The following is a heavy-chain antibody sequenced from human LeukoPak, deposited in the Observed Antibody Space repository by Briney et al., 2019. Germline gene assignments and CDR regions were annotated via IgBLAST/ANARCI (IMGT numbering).Heavy chain of an antibody. J-gene: IGHJ6*04. CDR2: INHSGST. Sequence: PSETLSLTCAVYGRSFSGYYWSWIRQPPGKGLEWIGEINHSGSTNYNPSLKSRVTISVDTSKNQFSLKLSSVTAADTAVYYCARGGDGSGPKGRVICCKDVWGKGTAVIVSS. CDR1: GRSFSGYY. D-gene: IGHD3-10*01. V-gene: IGHV4-34*01. CDR3: ARGGDGSGPKGRVICCKDV.